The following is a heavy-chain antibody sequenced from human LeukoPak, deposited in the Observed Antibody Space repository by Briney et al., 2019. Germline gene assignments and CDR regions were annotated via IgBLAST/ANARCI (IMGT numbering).Heavy chain of an antibody. CDR2: IYHSGST. J-gene: IGHJ4*02. D-gene: IGHD5-18*01. CDR1: GGSFSGGYS. Sequence: SETLSLTCAVYGGSFSGGYSWSWIRQPPGKGLEWIGYIYHSGSTYYNPSLKSRVTISVDRSKNQFSLKLSSVTAADTAVYYCARGRLGDTAPTYLDYWGQGTLVTVSS. CDR3: ARGRLGDTAPTYLDY. V-gene: IGHV4-30-2*01.